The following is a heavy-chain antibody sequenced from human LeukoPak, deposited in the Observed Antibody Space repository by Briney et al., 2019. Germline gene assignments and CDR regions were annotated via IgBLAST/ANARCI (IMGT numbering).Heavy chain of an antibody. CDR1: GGSISSGGYY. Sequence: PSETLSLTCTVSGGSISSGGYYWSWIRQPPGKGLEWIGYIYYSGSTYYNPSLKSRVTISVDTSKNQFSLKLSSVTAADTAVYYCARDNDYGGKADWFDPWGQGTLVTVSS. J-gene: IGHJ5*02. CDR2: IYYSGST. V-gene: IGHV4-30-4*08. D-gene: IGHD4-23*01. CDR3: ARDNDYGGKADWFDP.